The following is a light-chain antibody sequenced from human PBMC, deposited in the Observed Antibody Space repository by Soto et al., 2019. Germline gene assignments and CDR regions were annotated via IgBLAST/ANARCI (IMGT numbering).Light chain of an antibody. Sequence: QSVLTQPASVSGSPGQSITISCTGTSSDIGSYSHVSWYQHHPGKAPKLIIYEVSDRPSGVSDRFSASKSGSTASLTISGLQAEDAADYHCSIPNPGGSRVIGAETQVTLL. CDR3: SIPNPGGSRV. CDR2: EVS. J-gene: IGLJ1*01. CDR1: SSDIGSYSH. V-gene: IGLV2-14*01.